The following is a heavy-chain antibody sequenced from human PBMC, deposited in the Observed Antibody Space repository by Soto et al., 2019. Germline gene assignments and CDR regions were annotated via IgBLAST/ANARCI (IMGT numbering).Heavy chain of an antibody. CDR3: ARESVAGTTGFDY. V-gene: IGHV1-18*01. Sequence: QVQLVQSGAEVKKPGASVKVSCKASGYTFTSYGISWVRQAPGQGLEWMGWISAYNGNTNYAQKLQVRVTMTTDKSTSTAYMAVRSLRSDDSALYSCARESVAGTTGFDYWGQGTLVTVS. CDR1: GYTFTSYG. D-gene: IGHD6-19*01. J-gene: IGHJ4*02. CDR2: ISAYNGNT.